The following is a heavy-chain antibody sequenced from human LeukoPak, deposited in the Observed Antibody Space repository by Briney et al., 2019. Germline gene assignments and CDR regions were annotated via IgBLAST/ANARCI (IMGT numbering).Heavy chain of an antibody. CDR2: INHDGSST. J-gene: IGHJ5*02. Sequence: GGSLRLSCATSGFTFTTFWMHWVRQAPGKGLVWVSRINHDGSSTNYADSVKGRFTISRDNAKNTVYLQMNSLRAEDTAVYYCARVSGSGWWNWFDPWGQGTLVTVSS. CDR1: GFTFTTFW. D-gene: IGHD6-19*01. V-gene: IGHV3-74*01. CDR3: ARVSGSGWWNWFDP.